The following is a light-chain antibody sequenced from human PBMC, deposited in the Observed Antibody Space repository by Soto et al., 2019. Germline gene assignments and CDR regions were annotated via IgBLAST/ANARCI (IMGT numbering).Light chain of an antibody. CDR1: QSVSSIY. CDR2: GAS. CDR3: QQYGSSPRT. Sequence: EIVLTQSPGTLSLSPGERATLSCRASQSVSSIYLAWYQQKPRQAPRLPIYGASTRSTGIPDRFSGTGSGTDFTLTISRLEPEDFEVYYCQQYGSSPRTFGQGTKVDIK. V-gene: IGKV3-20*01. J-gene: IGKJ1*01.